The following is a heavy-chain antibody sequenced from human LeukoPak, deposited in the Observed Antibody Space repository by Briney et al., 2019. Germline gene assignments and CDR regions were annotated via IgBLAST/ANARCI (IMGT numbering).Heavy chain of an antibody. V-gene: IGHV3-33*01. CDR1: GFIFSHYG. D-gene: IGHD4-11*01. Sequence: GGSLRLSCAASGFIFSHYGMHWVRQAPGKGLEWVAVIWSDATNRFYGASVKGRLTISRDNSRNTVFLQMNSLRAEDTAIYYCARDAQRGFDYSNSLEYWGHGTLVTVSS. J-gene: IGHJ4*01. CDR2: IWSDATNR. CDR3: ARDAQRGFDYSNSLEY.